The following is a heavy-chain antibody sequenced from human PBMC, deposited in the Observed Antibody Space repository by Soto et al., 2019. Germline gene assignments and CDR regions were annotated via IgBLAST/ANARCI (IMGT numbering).Heavy chain of an antibody. CDR3: ARDSGGSYPYFDY. D-gene: IGHD1-26*01. J-gene: IGHJ4*02. CDR1: GYTFTGYY. Sequence: GASVKVSCKASGYTFTGYYMHWVRQAPGQGLEWMGWINPNSGGTNYAQKFQGWVTMTRDTSISTAYMELSRLRSDDTAVYYCARDSGGSYPYFDYWGQGTLVTVSS. CDR2: INPNSGGT. V-gene: IGHV1-2*04.